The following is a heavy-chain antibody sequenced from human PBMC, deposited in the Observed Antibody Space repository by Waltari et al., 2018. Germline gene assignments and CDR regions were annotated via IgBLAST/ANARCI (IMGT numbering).Heavy chain of an antibody. Sequence: QVQLQQWGAGLLKPSETLSLTCAVYGGSFSGYYWNWIRQPPGKGLEWIGEINHSGSTNYNPSLKSRVTISVDTSKNQFALKLSSVTAADTAVYYCARSTYSSGWYGEHGAFDIWGQGTMVTVSS. D-gene: IGHD6-19*01. V-gene: IGHV4-34*01. CDR3: ARSTYSSGWYGEHGAFDI. CDR1: GGSFSGYY. CDR2: INHSGST. J-gene: IGHJ3*02.